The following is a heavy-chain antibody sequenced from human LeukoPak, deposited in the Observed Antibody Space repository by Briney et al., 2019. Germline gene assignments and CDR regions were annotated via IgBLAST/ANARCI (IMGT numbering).Heavy chain of an antibody. J-gene: IGHJ4*02. D-gene: IGHD3-9*01. Sequence: PGGSLRLSCAASGFTFSSYAMHWVRQAPGKGLEWVAVISYDGSNKYYAESVKGRFTISRDNSKNTLSLQMNSLRAEATAVYYCARSAYYDILTGWDYFDYRGQGTLVTVSS. CDR2: ISYDGSNK. V-gene: IGHV3-30-3*01. CDR1: GFTFSSYA. CDR3: ARSAYYDILTGWDYFDY.